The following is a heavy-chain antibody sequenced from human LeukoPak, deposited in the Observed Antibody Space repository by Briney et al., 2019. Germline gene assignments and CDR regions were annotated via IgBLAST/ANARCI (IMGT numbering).Heavy chain of an antibody. J-gene: IGHJ4*02. Sequence: SETLSLTCAVYGGSFSGYYWSWIRQPPGKGLEWIGYIYYSGSTNYNPSLKSRVTISVDTSKNQFSLKLSSVTAADTAVYYCARQRSSYGLYYFDYWGQGTLVTVSS. D-gene: IGHD5-18*01. CDR2: IYYSGST. CDR1: GGSFSGYY. V-gene: IGHV4-59*08. CDR3: ARQRSSYGLYYFDY.